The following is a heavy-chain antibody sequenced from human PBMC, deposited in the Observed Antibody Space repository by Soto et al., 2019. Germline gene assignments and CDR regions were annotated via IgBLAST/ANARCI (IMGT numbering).Heavy chain of an antibody. CDR2: MSGSGAKT. CDR3: AKDRGSGNYGVLKDFEY. Sequence: EVQLLESGGGLVQPGGSLRLSCESSGFTFAGYAINLVRQAPGKGLEWVSAMSGSGAKTFYADSVKGRFTISRDNSKNTVYLQMNSLRGDDTAIYFCAKDRGSGNYGVLKDFEYWGQGTLVTVSS. CDR1: GFTFAGYA. V-gene: IGHV3-23*01. J-gene: IGHJ4*02. D-gene: IGHD1-26*01.